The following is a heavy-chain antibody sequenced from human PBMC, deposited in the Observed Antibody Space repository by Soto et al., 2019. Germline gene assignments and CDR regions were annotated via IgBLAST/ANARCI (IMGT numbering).Heavy chain of an antibody. D-gene: IGHD3-9*01. Sequence: ASVKASCKVSGYTLTELSMHWVRQAPGKGLEWMGGFDPEDGETIYAQKFQGRVTMTEDTSTDTAYMELSSLRSEDTAVYYCATVPSYDILTGSLDPWGQGTLVTVSS. CDR2: FDPEDGET. J-gene: IGHJ5*02. CDR1: GYTLTELS. V-gene: IGHV1-24*01. CDR3: ATVPSYDILTGSLDP.